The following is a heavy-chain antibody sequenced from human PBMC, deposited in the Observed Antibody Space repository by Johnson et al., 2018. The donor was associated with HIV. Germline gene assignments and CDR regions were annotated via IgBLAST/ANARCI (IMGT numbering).Heavy chain of an antibody. CDR2: ISYDGGNN. CDR3: ANLVADYDSSGEQSNDAFDI. D-gene: IGHD3-22*01. Sequence: QVRLVESGGGVVQPGRSLRLSCAASGFLFSRYAMHWVRQAPGKGLEWVAVISYDGGNNYYADSVKGRFTISRDNSKNTLYLQMNSLRAEDTAVYYCANLVADYDSSGEQSNDAFDIWGQGTMVTVSS. V-gene: IGHV3-30-3*01. CDR1: GFLFSRYA. J-gene: IGHJ3*02.